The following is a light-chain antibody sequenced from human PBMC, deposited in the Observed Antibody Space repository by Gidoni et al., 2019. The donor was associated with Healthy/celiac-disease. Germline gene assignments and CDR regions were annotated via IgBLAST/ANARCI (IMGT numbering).Light chain of an antibody. J-gene: IGLJ2*01. CDR1: SSDVGCYNY. CDR2: EVS. CDR3: SSYTSSSTV. V-gene: IGLV2-14*01. Sequence: QSALTQPASVSGSPGQSITISCTGTSSDVGCYNYVSWYQQHPGKAPNLMIYEVSNRPSGVSNRFSGSKSGNTASLTISGLQAEDEADYYCSSYTSSSTVFGGGTKLTVL.